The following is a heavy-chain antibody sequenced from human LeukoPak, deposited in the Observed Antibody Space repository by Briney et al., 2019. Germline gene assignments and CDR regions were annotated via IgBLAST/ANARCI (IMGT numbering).Heavy chain of an antibody. Sequence: GGSLRLSCAASGFTFSSYGVHWVRQAPGKGLEWVAVIWYDGSNKYYADSVKGRFTISRDNSKNTLYLQMNSLRAEDTAVYYCAKDLSDYYDSSGYWTGAFDIWGQGTMVTVSS. D-gene: IGHD3-22*01. J-gene: IGHJ3*02. CDR3: AKDLSDYYDSSGYWTGAFDI. CDR2: IWYDGSNK. V-gene: IGHV3-30*02. CDR1: GFTFSSYG.